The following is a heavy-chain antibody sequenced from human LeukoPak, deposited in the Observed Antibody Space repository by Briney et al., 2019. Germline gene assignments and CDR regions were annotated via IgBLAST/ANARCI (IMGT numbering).Heavy chain of an antibody. D-gene: IGHD1-14*01. J-gene: IGHJ4*02. V-gene: IGHV4-31*03. CDR3: ARVSSARNGFDY. CDR2: IYYSGST. CDR1: GGSLSSGGYY. Sequence: SETLSLTCTVSGGSLSSGGYYWGWIRKHPRMGLEWIGSIYYSGSTYYTPSLKSRVNISVDTSKSQFALNLTSVTAADTAVYYCARVSSARNGFDYWGQGTLVTVSS.